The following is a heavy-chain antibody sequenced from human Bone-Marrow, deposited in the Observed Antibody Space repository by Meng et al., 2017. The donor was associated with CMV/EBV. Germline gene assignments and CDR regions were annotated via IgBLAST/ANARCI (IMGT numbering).Heavy chain of an antibody. CDR3: ARKSGSDFCYDC. Sequence: GESLKISCGASGFTFSSHSMYWVRQAPGQGLEWVSSIGSGGSPTFYTDSVKGRFTISRDNSRNTLYLQMTSLRAEDTAIYYCARKSGSDFCYDCWGQGPLVTVSS. J-gene: IGHJ4*02. CDR1: GFTFSSHS. D-gene: IGHD3/OR15-3a*01. CDR2: IGSGGSPT. V-gene: IGHV3-23*01.